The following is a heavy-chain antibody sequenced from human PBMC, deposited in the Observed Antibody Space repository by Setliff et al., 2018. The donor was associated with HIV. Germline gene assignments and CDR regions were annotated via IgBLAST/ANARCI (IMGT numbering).Heavy chain of an antibody. V-gene: IGHV4-34*01. Sequence: SETLSLTCAVYGGSFRGDYWSWIRQPPGKGLEWIGEINHSGSTNYNPSLKSRVTISIATSKNQFSLKLSSVTAADTAVYYCAANPGIAPGGDFDYWGQGPLVTVFS. CDR2: INHSGST. D-gene: IGHD6-13*01. J-gene: IGHJ4*02. CDR3: AANPGIAPGGDFDY. CDR1: GGSFRGDY.